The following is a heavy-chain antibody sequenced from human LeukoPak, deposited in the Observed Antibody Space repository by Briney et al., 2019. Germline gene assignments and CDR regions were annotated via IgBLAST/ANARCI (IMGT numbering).Heavy chain of an antibody. D-gene: IGHD3-22*01. Sequence: GGSLRLSCAASGFTFSSYGMHWVRQAPGKGLEWVAVISYDGSNKYYADSVKGRFTISRDNSKNTLYLQMNSLRAEDTAVYYCAKEGLMIVDIWGQGTMVTVSS. CDR2: ISYDGSNK. J-gene: IGHJ3*02. V-gene: IGHV3-30*18. CDR3: AKEGLMIVDI. CDR1: GFTFSSYG.